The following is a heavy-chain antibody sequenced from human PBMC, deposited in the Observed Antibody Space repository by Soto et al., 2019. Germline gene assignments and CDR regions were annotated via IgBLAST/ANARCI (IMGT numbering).Heavy chain of an antibody. V-gene: IGHV3-21*01. D-gene: IGHD1-26*01. Sequence: PGGSLRLSCAASGFTFSDYSVNWVRQAPGKGLEWVSSISSTSTYIYYADSVKGRFTISRDNAKNPLYLQMNSLRAEDTALYYCARDLRGKMGQLEVPTIGYWGPGTPVTVSS. CDR3: ARDLRGKMGQLEVPTIGY. J-gene: IGHJ4*02. CDR1: GFTFSDYS. CDR2: ISSTSTYI.